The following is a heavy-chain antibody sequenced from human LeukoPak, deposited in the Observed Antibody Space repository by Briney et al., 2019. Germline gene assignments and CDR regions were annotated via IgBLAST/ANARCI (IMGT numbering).Heavy chain of an antibody. D-gene: IGHD3-3*01. V-gene: IGHV1-69*13. CDR2: IIPIFGTA. CDR3: ATSPITIFGVVTWSEVDY. J-gene: IGHJ4*02. CDR1: GYTFTSYD. Sequence: SVKVSCKASGYTFTSYDINWVRQPPGQGLEWMGGIIPIFGTANYAQKFQGRVTITADESTSTAYMELSSLRSEDTAVYYCATSPITIFGVVTWSEVDYWGQGTLVTVSS.